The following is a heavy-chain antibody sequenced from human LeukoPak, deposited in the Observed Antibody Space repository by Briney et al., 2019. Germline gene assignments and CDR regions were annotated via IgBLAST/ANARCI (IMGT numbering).Heavy chain of an antibody. CDR3: ARGRRDGYNPYWYFDL. Sequence: ETLSLTCTVSGGSISSYYWSWLPQPPGKGLEWIGYIYYSGSTNYNPSLKSRVTISVATSKKKFSLKLSSVTAAGTAVYYCARGRRDGYNPYWYFDLWGRGTLVTVSS. J-gene: IGHJ2*01. CDR2: IYYSGST. D-gene: IGHD5-24*01. V-gene: IGHV4-59*01. CDR1: GGSISSYY.